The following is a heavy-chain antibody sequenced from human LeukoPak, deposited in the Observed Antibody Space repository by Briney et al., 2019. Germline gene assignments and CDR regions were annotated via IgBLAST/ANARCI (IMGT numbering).Heavy chain of an antibody. CDR1: GYSSSTGYY. Sequence: SETLSLTCPVSGYSSSTGYYWGWIRQPPGKGLEWIGSIYHSGSTYYNPSLKSRVTISVDTSENQFSLNLTSVTDVDTAVYYCARGLGYCSGGNCYSADPSFHYWGQGTLVTVSP. CDR3: ARGLGYCSGGNCYSADPSFHY. J-gene: IGHJ4*02. V-gene: IGHV4-38-2*01. D-gene: IGHD2-15*01. CDR2: IYHSGST.